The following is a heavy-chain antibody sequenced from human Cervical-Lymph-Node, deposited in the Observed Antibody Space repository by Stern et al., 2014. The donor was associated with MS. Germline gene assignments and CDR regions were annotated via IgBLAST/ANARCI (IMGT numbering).Heavy chain of an antibody. V-gene: IGHV1-2*02. D-gene: IGHD3-3*01. CDR1: GYIFTDYY. J-gene: IGHJ4*01. CDR2: IKPNRGGQ. Sequence: VQLVESGAEAKAPGASLKVSCRASGYIFTDYYLHWVRQAPGQGLEWLGWIKPNRGGQNYAQNLQGRVTMTRDTSISTAYMELRWLGYADTAVYYCARGSGTAYDLRGDYWGQGTLVTVSS. CDR3: ARGSGTAYDLRGDY.